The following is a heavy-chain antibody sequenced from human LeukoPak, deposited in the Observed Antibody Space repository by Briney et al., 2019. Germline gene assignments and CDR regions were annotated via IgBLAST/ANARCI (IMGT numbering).Heavy chain of an antibody. CDR2: INDSGFST. CDR3: AKDHNFWSGNAFDY. D-gene: IGHD3-3*01. V-gene: IGHV3-23*01. CDR1: GFTFSSCA. Sequence: SGGSLRLSCAASGFTFSSCAMSWVRQAPGKGLEWVSGINDSGFSTYYADSVKGRFTISRDKSKNTLYLQMNSLRAEDTAVYYCAKDHNFWSGNAFDYWGQGTLVTVSS. J-gene: IGHJ4*02.